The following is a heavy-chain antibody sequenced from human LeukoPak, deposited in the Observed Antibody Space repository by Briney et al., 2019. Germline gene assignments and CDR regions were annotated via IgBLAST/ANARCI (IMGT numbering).Heavy chain of an antibody. CDR3: TRQWFGELFSVFDY. J-gene: IGHJ4*02. V-gene: IGHV4-59*08. D-gene: IGHD3-10*01. Sequence: SETLSLTCTVSHFISSYYWSWIRQPPGKGLEWIGYISYSGSTHYNPSLKSRLTISIDTSKNQFSLKLTSVTAADTAVYYCTRQWFGELFSVFDYWGQGSLVPVSS. CDR1: HFISSYY. CDR2: ISYSGST.